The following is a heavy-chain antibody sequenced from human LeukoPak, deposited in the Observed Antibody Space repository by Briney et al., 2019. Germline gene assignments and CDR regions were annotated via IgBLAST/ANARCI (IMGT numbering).Heavy chain of an antibody. CDR3: AKWGDFDVLTGYYVPDF. CDR2: NTGSGGNT. J-gene: IGHJ4*02. D-gene: IGHD3-9*01. Sequence: PGASLRLSCAASGFTFSNYAMSWVRQAPGKGLEWVSANTGSGGNTYYADSVKGRFTISRDNSKNTLYLQMNSLRDEDTAVYYCAKWGDFDVLTGYYVPDFWGQGTLVTVSS. V-gene: IGHV3-23*01. CDR1: GFTFSNYA.